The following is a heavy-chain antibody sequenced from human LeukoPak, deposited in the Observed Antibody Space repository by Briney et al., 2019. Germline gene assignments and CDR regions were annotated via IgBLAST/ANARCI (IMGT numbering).Heavy chain of an antibody. Sequence: SETLSLTCTVSGGSISSSSYYWGWIRQPPGKGLEWIGSIYYSGSTYYNPSLKSRVTISVDTSKNQFSLKLSSVTAADTAVYYCARDRGWGMDVWGKGTTVTISS. D-gene: IGHD5-12*01. V-gene: IGHV4-39*07. CDR1: GGSISSSSYY. CDR2: IYYSGST. CDR3: ARDRGWGMDV. J-gene: IGHJ6*03.